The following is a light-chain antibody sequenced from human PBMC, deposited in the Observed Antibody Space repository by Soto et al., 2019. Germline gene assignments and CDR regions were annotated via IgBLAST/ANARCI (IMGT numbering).Light chain of an antibody. CDR2: DAS. CDR1: QSVSSY. CDR3: QQYNNWPLLT. Sequence: EIVLTQSPATLSLSPGERATLSCRASQSVSSYLAWYQQKPGQAPRLLIYDASNRATGISARFSGSGSGTDFTLTISSLEPEDFAVYYCQQYNNWPLLTFGGGTKV. V-gene: IGKV3-11*01. J-gene: IGKJ4*01.